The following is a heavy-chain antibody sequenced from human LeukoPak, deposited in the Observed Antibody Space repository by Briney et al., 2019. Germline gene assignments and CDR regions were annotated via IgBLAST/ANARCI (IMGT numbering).Heavy chain of an antibody. CDR1: GFTFSSYA. V-gene: IGHV3-23*01. Sequence: GGSLRLSCAASGFTFSSYAMGCVRQAPGERLEWVSAISGSGGSYYHADTVQGRFTIYTDNSKYSLYLQMNTVRDEDMDVYSSATLISECMTTVTPDYWGKGTLVTVSS. J-gene: IGHJ4*01. D-gene: IGHD4-17*01. CDR2: ISGSGGSY. CDR3: ATLISECMTTVTPDY.